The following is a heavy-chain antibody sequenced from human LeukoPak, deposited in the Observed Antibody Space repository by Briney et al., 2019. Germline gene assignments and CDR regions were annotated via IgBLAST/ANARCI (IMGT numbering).Heavy chain of an antibody. V-gene: IGHV1-18*01. Sequence: ASVKVSCKASGYTFTSYGISWVRQAPGQGLEWMGWISAYNGNTNYAQKLQGRVTMTTDTSTSTAYMELRSLRSDDTAVYYCARGPPTVTYYYYGMDVWAKGPRSPSP. D-gene: IGHD4-17*01. CDR3: ARGPPTVTYYYYGMDV. J-gene: IGHJ6*02. CDR1: GYTFTSYG. CDR2: ISAYNGNT.